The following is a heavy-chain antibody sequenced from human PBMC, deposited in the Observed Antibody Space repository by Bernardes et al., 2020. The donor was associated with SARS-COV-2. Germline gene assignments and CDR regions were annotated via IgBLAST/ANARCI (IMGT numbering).Heavy chain of an antibody. CDR3: ATAGCSGGNCYYYYAMDV. CDR2: IRDDGSNK. V-gene: IGHV3-30*02. Sequence: SLRLSCAASGFTFSNSGMHWVRQAPGQGLEWVAFIRDDGSNKYYVDSVKGRFTISRDNSKDTLYLQMNSLRPEDTAVYYCATAGCSGGNCYYYYAMDVWGRGTTVTVSS. D-gene: IGHD2-15*01. CDR1: GFTFSNSG. J-gene: IGHJ6*02.